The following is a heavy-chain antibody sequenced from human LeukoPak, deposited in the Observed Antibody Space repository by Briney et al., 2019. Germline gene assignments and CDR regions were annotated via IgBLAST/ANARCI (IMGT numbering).Heavy chain of an antibody. CDR1: GFTFSDYY. CDR3: AKERGSGKNWFDP. J-gene: IGHJ5*02. D-gene: IGHD3-10*01. V-gene: IGHV3-11*04. Sequence: PGGSLRLSCAASGFTFSDYYMSWIRQAPGKGLEWVSYISSSGSTIYYADSVKGRFTISRDNSKNTLYLQMNSLRAEDTAVYYCAKERGSGKNWFDPWGQGTLVTVSS. CDR2: ISSSGSTI.